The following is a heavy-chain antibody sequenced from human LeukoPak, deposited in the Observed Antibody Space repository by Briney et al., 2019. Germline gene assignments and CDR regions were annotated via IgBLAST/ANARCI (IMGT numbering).Heavy chain of an antibody. V-gene: IGHV4-34*01. CDR3: ARVWASGGNPYYFDY. CDR2: INHSGST. D-gene: IGHD2-15*01. Sequence: PSETLSLTCAVYGGSFSGYYWSWIRQPPGKGLEWIGEINHSGSTNYNPSLKSRVTMSVDTSKNQFSLKLSSVTAADTAVYYCARVWASGGNPYYFDYWGQGTLVTVSS. J-gene: IGHJ4*02. CDR1: GGSFSGYY.